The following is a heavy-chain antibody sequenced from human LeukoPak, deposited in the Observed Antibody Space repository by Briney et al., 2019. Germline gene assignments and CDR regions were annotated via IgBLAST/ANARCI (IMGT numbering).Heavy chain of an antibody. J-gene: IGHJ4*02. Sequence: GALVKVSCKASGGTFSSYAISWVRQAPGQGLEWMGGIIPIFGTANYAQKFQGRVTITADESTSTAYMELSSLRSEDTAVYYCARLEYSSSSIREEFDYWGQGTLVTVSS. CDR2: IIPIFGTA. V-gene: IGHV1-69*13. CDR3: ARLEYSSSSIREEFDY. D-gene: IGHD6-6*01. CDR1: GGTFSSYA.